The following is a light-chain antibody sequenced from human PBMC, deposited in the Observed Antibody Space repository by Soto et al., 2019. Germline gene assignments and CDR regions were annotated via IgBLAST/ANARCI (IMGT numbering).Light chain of an antibody. Sequence: DIQMTQSPSSLSSSVGDIVTITCRASQGISNYLAWYQQKPGKVPKLLIYAASTLQSGVPSRFSGSGSGTDFTLTISSLQPEDVATYYCQKYNSASWTFGQGTKVEIK. V-gene: IGKV1-27*01. CDR2: AAS. CDR1: QGISNY. CDR3: QKYNSASWT. J-gene: IGKJ1*01.